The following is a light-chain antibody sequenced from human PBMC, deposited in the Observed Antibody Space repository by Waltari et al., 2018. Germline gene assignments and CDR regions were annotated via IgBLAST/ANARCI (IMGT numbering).Light chain of an antibody. CDR3: QKYESLPAT. CDR2: HAS. J-gene: IGKJ1*01. V-gene: IGKV3-20*01. Sequence: EIVLTQSPGPLSLSPGERATLSCRASQSVSKYLAWYPQKPGQAPRLLIYHASTRATGIPDRFSGSGSGTDFSLTISRLEPEDFAVYYCQKYESLPATFGQGTKVEIK. CDR1: QSVSKY.